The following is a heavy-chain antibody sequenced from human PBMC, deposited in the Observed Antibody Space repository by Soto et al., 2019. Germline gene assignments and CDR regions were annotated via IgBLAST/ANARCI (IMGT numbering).Heavy chain of an antibody. J-gene: IGHJ4*02. D-gene: IGHD3-16*01. CDR1: GFTFSNYG. CDR3: ARDGDVNTGFGKDY. Sequence: GGSLSLSCAASGFTFSNYGMHWVRQAPGKGLEWGAFIWYDGGNKYYAESVKGRFTISRDNSKNTLYLQMNSLRAEDTAVYYCARDGDVNTGFGKDYWGQGTLVTVSS. V-gene: IGHV3-33*01. CDR2: IWYDGGNK.